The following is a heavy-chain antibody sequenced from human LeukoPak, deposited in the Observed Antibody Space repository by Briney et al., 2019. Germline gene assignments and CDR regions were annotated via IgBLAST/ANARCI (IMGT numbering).Heavy chain of an antibody. V-gene: IGHV4-59*01. CDR2: IYYSVST. D-gene: IGHD3-3*01. CDR3: ARTYYDFWSGQGFDP. J-gene: IGHJ5*02. CDR1: GGSISSYY. Sequence: PSETLSLTCTVSGGSISSYYWSWIRQPPGKGLEWIGYIYYSVSTNYNPSLKSRVTISVDTSKNQFSLKLSSVTAADTAVYYCARTYYDFWSGQGFDPWGQGTLVTVSS.